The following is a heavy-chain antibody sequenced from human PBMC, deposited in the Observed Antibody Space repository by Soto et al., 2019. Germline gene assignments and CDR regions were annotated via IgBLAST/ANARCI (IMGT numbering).Heavy chain of an antibody. V-gene: IGHV3-53*01. CDR2: FETGGSI. D-gene: IGHD2-21*02. CDR3: ARAGVTPDFFDY. Sequence: GALRLSCAASGFSVRTNYMSWVRQAPGKGLEWVSVFETGGSIYYADSVKGRFIISRDYAKNTMYLQMNSLRAEDTAVYYCARAGVTPDFFDYWGQGTLVTVSS. J-gene: IGHJ4*02. CDR1: GFSVRTNY.